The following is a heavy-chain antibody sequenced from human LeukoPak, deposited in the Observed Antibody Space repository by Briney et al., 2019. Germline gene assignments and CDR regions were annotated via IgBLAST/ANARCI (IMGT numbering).Heavy chain of an antibody. CDR3: ARGGASSRHFDY. D-gene: IGHD3-16*01. CDR2: IYFDGST. J-gene: IGHJ4*02. CDR1: GGSMSNHY. V-gene: IGHV4-59*11. Sequence: PSETLSLTCTVSGGSMSNHYWSWLRRPPEKGLEWIGFIYFDGSTNYNPSLKSRVTISVDTSKNQFSLKLTSVTPADTAVYYCARGGASSRHFDYWGQGALVTVSS.